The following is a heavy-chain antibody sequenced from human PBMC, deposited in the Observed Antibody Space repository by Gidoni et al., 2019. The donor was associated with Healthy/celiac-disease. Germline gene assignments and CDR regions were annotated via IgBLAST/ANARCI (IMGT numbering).Heavy chain of an antibody. CDR2: ISYDGSNK. Sequence: VQLVASGGGVVQPGRSLRLSCAAFGFTFRSYARHWVRQAPGKGLECVAVISYDGSNKYYADSVKGRFTISRDNSKNTLYLQMNSLRAEDTAVYYCARGGGTVTTDDYFDYWGQGTLVTVSS. CDR1: GFTFRSYA. V-gene: IGHV3-30-3*01. CDR3: ARGGGTVTTDDYFDY. J-gene: IGHJ4*02. D-gene: IGHD4-17*01.